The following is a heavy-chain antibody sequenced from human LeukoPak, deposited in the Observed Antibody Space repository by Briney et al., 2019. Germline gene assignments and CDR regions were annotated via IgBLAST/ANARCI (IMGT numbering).Heavy chain of an antibody. CDR1: GGSISSSSYY. J-gene: IGHJ4*02. CDR3: ARYSGYDYSFEY. V-gene: IGHV4-39*07. CDR2: MHYSGNT. D-gene: IGHD5-12*01. Sequence: SETLSLTCTVSGGSISSSSYYWAWIRQPPGKGLEWIGSMHYSGNTYYNPSLKSRVTISLDTSKNQFSLKLSSVTAADTAVYYCARYSGYDYSFEYWGQGTLVTVSS.